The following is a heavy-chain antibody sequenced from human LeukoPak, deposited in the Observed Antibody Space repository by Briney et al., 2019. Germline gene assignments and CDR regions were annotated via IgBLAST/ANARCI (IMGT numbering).Heavy chain of an antibody. V-gene: IGHV3-21*01. J-gene: IGHJ4*02. Sequence: GGSLGLSCAASGFTFSSYSMNWVRQAPGKGLEWVSSISSSSSYIYYADSVKGRFTISRDNAKNSLYLQMNSLRAEDTAVYYCARDPKYCSGGSCYPEYWGQGTLVTVSS. CDR2: ISSSSSYI. CDR3: ARDPKYCSGGSCYPEY. D-gene: IGHD2-15*01. CDR1: GFTFSSYS.